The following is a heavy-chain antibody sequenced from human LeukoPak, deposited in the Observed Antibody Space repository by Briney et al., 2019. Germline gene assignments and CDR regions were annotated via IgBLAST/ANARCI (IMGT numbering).Heavy chain of an antibody. CDR1: GFTFRSYA. V-gene: IGHV3-23*01. CDR3: AKASNYQLRFHYFDY. D-gene: IGHD3-3*01. Sequence: GGSLRLSCAASGFTFRSYAMSWVRQAPGKGLEWVSAISGSGGSTYYADSVKGRFTISRDNSKNTLYLQMNSLRAEDTAVYYCAKASNYQLRFHYFDYWGQGTLVTVSS. CDR2: ISGSGGST. J-gene: IGHJ4*02.